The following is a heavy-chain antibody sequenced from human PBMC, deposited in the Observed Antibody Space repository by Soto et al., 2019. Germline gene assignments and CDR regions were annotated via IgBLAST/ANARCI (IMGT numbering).Heavy chain of an antibody. CDR3: ARGHGMDV. Sequence: GGSLRLSCAASGFIFSKYAMNWVRQAPGKGLEWVSFISCSGSNIYYADSVKGRFTISRDNARNSLFLQMNSLRAEDTAVFYCARGHGMDVWGQGTTVTVSS. V-gene: IGHV3-21*01. CDR1: GFIFSKYA. J-gene: IGHJ6*02. CDR2: ISCSGSNI.